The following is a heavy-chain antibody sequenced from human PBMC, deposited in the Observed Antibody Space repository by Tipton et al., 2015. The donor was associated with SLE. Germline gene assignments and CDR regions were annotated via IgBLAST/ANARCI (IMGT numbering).Heavy chain of an antibody. V-gene: IGHV4-61*01. CDR1: GGSVSSGSYY. D-gene: IGHD6-13*01. CDR2: IYYSGST. J-gene: IGHJ4*02. Sequence: TLSLTCTVSGGSVSSGSYYWSWIRQPPGKGLEWIGYIYYSGSTNYNPSLKSRVTISVDTSKNQFSLKLSSVTAADTAVYYCARMGIASAGTVYWGQGTLVTVSS. CDR3: ARMGIASAGTVY.